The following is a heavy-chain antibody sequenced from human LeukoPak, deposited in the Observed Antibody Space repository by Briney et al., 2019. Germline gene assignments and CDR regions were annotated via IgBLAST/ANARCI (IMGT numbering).Heavy chain of an antibody. CDR2: INPNSGGT. J-gene: IGHJ4*02. V-gene: IGHV1-2*02. D-gene: IGHD6-6*01. CDR1: GFTFTSSA. CDR3: ARDQDSSSSGGDY. Sequence: ASVKVSCKASGFTFTSSAMQWVRQAPGQGLEWMGWINPNSGGTNYAQKFQGRVTMTRDTSISTAYMELSRLRSDDTAVYYCARDQDSSSSGGDYWGQGTLVTVSS.